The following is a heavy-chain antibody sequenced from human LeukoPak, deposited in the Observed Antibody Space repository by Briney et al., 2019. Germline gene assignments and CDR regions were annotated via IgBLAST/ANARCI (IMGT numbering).Heavy chain of an antibody. J-gene: IGHJ4*02. CDR2: IFTSGST. D-gene: IGHD3-9*01. V-gene: IGHV4-4*07. CDR1: GGSINNYY. CDR3: ARGEGLRYFDWFEDY. Sequence: PSETLSLTCTVSGGSINNYYWSWIRQPAGKGLEWIGRIFTSGSTNYNPSLKSRVTMSVDTSKNQFSLKLSSVTAADTAVYYCARGEGLRYFDWFEDYWGQGTLVTVSA.